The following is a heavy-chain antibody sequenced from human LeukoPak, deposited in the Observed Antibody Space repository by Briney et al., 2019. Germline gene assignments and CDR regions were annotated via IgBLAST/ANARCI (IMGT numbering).Heavy chain of an antibody. CDR2: IRYDGSNK. D-gene: IGHD3-3*01. J-gene: IGHJ3*02. CDR1: GFTFSSYG. Sequence: PGGSLRLSCAASGFTFSSYGMHWVRQAPGKGLEWVAFIRYDGSNKYYADSVKGRFTISRDNSKNTLYLQMNSLRAEDTAVYYCAKSQARVLRFLEWFPVDAFDIWGQGTMVTVSS. CDR3: AKSQARVLRFLEWFPVDAFDI. V-gene: IGHV3-30*02.